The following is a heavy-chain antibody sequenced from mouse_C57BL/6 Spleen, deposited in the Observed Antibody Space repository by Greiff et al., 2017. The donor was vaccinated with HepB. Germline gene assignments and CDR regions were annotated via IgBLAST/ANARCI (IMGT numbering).Heavy chain of an antibody. CDR1: GYTFTDYE. CDR3: TREGRNWPFDY. V-gene: IGHV1-15*01. D-gene: IGHD4-1*01. J-gene: IGHJ2*01. Sequence: VQLVESGAELVRPGASVTLSCKASGYTFTDYEMHWVKQTPVHGLEWIGAIDPETGGTAYNQKFKGKAILTADKSSSTAYMELRSLTSEDSAVYYCTREGRNWPFDYWGQGTTLTVSS. CDR2: IDPETGGT.